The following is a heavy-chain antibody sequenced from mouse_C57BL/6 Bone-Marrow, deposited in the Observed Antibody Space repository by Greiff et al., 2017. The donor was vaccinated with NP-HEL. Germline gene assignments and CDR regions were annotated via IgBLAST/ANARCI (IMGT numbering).Heavy chain of an antibody. CDR2: IDPSGSYT. Sequence: QVQLKQPGAELVMPGASVKLSCKASGYTFTSYWMHWVKQRPGQGLEWIGEIDPSGSYTYYNQKFKGKSTLTVDKSSSTAYMQLSSLTSEDSAVYYCVRGPGLDYWGQGTTLTVSS. CDR1: GYTFTSYW. CDR3: VRGPGLDY. V-gene: IGHV1-69*01. J-gene: IGHJ2*01.